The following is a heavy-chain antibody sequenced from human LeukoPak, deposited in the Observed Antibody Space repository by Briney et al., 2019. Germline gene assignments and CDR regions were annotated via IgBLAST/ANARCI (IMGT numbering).Heavy chain of an antibody. CDR2: IYSGGST. V-gene: IGHV3-53*01. CDR3: ARVFDGTVAGYAFDI. J-gene: IGHJ3*02. D-gene: IGHD6-19*01. Sequence: GGSLRLSCAASGFTVSSNYMSWVRQAPGKGLEWVSVIYSGGSTYYADSVKGRFTISRDNSKNTLYLQMNSLRAEDTAVYYCARVFDGTVAGYAFDIWGQGTMVTVSS. CDR1: GFTVSSNY.